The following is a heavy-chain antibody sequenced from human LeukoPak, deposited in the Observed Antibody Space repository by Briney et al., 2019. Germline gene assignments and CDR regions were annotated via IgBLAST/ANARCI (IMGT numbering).Heavy chain of an antibody. D-gene: IGHD3-10*01. V-gene: IGHV5-51*01. CDR2: IYPGESDT. Sequence: GESLKISCKGSGYSFTSYWIGWVRQMPGKGLEWMGIIYPGESDTRYSPSFQGQVTISADKSISTAYLQWSSLKASDTAMYYCARHIPYYYGSGSYSYYYYYMDVWGKGTTVTVSS. J-gene: IGHJ6*03. CDR1: GYSFTSYW. CDR3: ARHIPYYYGSGSYSYYYYYMDV.